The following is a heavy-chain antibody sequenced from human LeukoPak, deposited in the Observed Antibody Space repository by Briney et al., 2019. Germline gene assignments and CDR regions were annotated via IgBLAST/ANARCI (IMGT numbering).Heavy chain of an antibody. CDR1: DGSVSSGTYY. Sequence: SETLSLTCTVSDGSVSSGTYYWSWIRQPPGKGLEWIGYVYYTGSTNYNPSLKSRVTISVDTSRNQFSLKLSSVTAADTAVYYCARLLGGYAGFDYWGQGTLVTVSS. J-gene: IGHJ4*02. D-gene: IGHD5-12*01. CDR2: VYYTGST. V-gene: IGHV4-61*01. CDR3: ARLLGGYAGFDY.